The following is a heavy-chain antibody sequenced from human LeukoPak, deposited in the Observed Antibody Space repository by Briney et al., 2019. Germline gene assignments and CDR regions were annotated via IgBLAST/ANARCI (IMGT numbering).Heavy chain of an antibody. CDR2: ISGSGGST. CDR1: GFTFSSYA. CDR3: AKDLIDGITMVRGVIY. Sequence: GGSLRLSCAASGFTFSSYAMSWVRQAPGKGLEWVSDISGSGGSTYYADSVKGRFTISRDNSKNTLYLQMNSLRAEDTAVYYCAKDLIDGITMVRGVIYWGQGTLVTVSS. V-gene: IGHV3-23*01. D-gene: IGHD3-10*01. J-gene: IGHJ4*02.